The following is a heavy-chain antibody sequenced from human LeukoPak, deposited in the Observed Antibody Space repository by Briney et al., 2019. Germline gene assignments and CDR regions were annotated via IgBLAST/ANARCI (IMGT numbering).Heavy chain of an antibody. Sequence: PGGSLRLSCAASGFTVSSNYMSWVRQAPGKGLEWVSVTYSGGSTYYADSVKGRFTISKDNSKNTLYLQMNCLRAEETAVYYCARDLMGARHIDAFDIWGQGTMVTVSS. J-gene: IGHJ3*02. CDR2: TYSGGST. D-gene: IGHD1-26*01. CDR1: GFTVSSNY. V-gene: IGHV3-53*01. CDR3: ARDLMGARHIDAFDI.